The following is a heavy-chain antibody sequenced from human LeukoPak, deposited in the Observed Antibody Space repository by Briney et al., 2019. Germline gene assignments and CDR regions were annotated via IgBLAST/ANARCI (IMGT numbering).Heavy chain of an antibody. D-gene: IGHD2/OR15-2a*01. J-gene: IGHJ4*02. CDR3: AREGPRGNSQFDY. V-gene: IGHV3-33*08. CDR1: GFTFSDYA. Sequence: GRSLRLSCAASGFTFSDYAMHWVRQAPGKGLEWVALIWYDGSNKYYTDSVKGRLTISRDNSKDTLFLQMNSLRAEDTAVYYCAREGPRGNSQFDYWGQGTLVTVSS. CDR2: IWYDGSNK.